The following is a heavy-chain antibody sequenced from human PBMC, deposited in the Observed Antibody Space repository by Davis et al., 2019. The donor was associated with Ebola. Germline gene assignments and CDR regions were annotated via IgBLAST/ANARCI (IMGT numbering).Heavy chain of an antibody. V-gene: IGHV1-3*01. D-gene: IGHD6-19*01. CDR2: INAGNGNT. CDR3: ARDSSSYSSGGLVDWYFDL. J-gene: IGHJ2*01. Sequence: ASVKVSCKASGYTFTSYYMHWVRQAPGQRLEWMGWINAGNGNTKYSQKFQGRVTITRDTSASTAYMELSSLRSEDTAVYYCARDSSSYSSGGLVDWYFDLWGRGTLVTVSS. CDR1: GYTFTSYY.